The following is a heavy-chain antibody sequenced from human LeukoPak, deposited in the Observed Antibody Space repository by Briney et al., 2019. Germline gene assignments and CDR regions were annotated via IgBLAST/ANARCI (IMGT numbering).Heavy chain of an antibody. D-gene: IGHD3-22*01. J-gene: IGHJ6*02. CDR1: GGPFSDYY. V-gene: IGHV4-34*01. CDR2: INHSGST. Sequence: ASETLSLTCAVYGGPFSDYYWSWIRQPPGKGLEWIGEINHSGSTNYNPSLKSRVTISVDTSKNQFSLELRSVTAADTAVYYCARQGTSGSYLTGLDVWGQGTTVTVSS. CDR3: ARQGTSGSYLTGLDV.